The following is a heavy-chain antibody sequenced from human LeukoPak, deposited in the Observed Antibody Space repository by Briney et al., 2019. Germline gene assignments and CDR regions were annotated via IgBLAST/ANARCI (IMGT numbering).Heavy chain of an antibody. CDR2: ISFHNGNT. CDR1: GFDLTHYG. D-gene: IGHD3-10*01. J-gene: IGHJ4*02. CDR3: ARVTYYYGSGREDKFDY. V-gene: IGHV1-18*01. Sequence: ASVKVSCQVSGFDLTHYGISWVRQAPGQGLDWMGWISFHNGNTLYAQKFQERLTVTTDKATRTAYMEPKSLTSDDTALYYCARVTYYYGSGREDKFDYWGQGTLVTVSS.